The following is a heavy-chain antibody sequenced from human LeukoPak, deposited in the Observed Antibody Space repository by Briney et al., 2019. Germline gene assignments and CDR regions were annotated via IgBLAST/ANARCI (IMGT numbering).Heavy chain of an antibody. D-gene: IGHD2-2*01. J-gene: IGHJ6*03. CDR2: IITISGTA. V-gene: IGHV1-69*05. CDR1: GGTFSSHA. Sequence: ASVKVSCKASGGTFSSHAIAWVRRAPGQGPEWMGGIITISGTANYAQKFQGRVTITTDESTSTAYMELSSLTSDDTAVYYCARGLQYQLLKALGYYYMDVWGEGTTVTVSS. CDR3: ARGLQYQLLKALGYYYMDV.